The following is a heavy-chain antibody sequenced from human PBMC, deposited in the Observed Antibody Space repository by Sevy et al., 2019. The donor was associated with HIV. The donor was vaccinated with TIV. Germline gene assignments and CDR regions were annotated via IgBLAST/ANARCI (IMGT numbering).Heavy chain of an antibody. D-gene: IGHD6-19*01. Sequence: GGSLRLSCAASGFTFSSYSMNWVRQAPGKGLEWVSSISSSSSYIYYADSVKGRFTISRDNAKNSLYLQMNSLRAEETAVYYCARAIAVAGPGDYWGQGTLVTVSS. CDR3: ARAIAVAGPGDY. J-gene: IGHJ4*02. CDR1: GFTFSSYS. CDR2: ISSSSSYI. V-gene: IGHV3-21*01.